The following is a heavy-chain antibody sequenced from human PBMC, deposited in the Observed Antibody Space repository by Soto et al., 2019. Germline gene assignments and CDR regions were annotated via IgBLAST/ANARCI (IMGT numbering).Heavy chain of an antibody. CDR2: IWYDGSNK. J-gene: IGHJ6*02. D-gene: IGHD3-9*01. V-gene: IGHV3-33*01. CDR3: ARDTGVRYFDWLTTIYYYYYGMDV. Sequence: HPGGSLRLSCAASGFTFSSYGMHWVRQAPGKGLEWVAVIWYDGSNKYYADSVKGRFTISRDNSKNTLYLQMNSLRAEDTAVYYCARDTGVRYFDWLTTIYYYYYGMDVWGQGTTVTVSS. CDR1: GFTFSSYG.